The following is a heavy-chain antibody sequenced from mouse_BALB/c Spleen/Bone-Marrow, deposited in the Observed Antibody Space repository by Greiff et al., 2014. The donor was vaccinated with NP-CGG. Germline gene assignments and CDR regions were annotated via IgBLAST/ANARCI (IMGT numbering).Heavy chain of an antibody. Sequence: DVQLQESGADLVKPGASVMLSCTASGFSIKDTYMHWVKQRPEQGLEWIGRIDPATGNTKYDPKFQGKATITADTSSNTAYLQLSSRTSDDTAVYYCSHYGNNVNHAMDYWGQGTSVAVSS. D-gene: IGHD2-1*01. CDR1: GFSIKDTY. CDR3: SHYGNNVNHAMDY. J-gene: IGHJ4*01. CDR2: IDPATGNT. V-gene: IGHV14-3*02.